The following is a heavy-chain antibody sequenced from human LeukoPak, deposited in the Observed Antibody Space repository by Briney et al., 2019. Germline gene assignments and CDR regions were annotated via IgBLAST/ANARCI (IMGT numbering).Heavy chain of an antibody. CDR3: AKSVTAIDY. D-gene: IGHD2-21*02. CDR1: GFTFSSYG. J-gene: IGHJ4*02. V-gene: IGHV3-30*18. CDR2: ISYDGSNK. Sequence: GGSLRLPCAASGFTFSSYGMHWVRQAPGKGLEWVAVISYDGSNKYYADSVKGRFTISRDNSKNTLYLQMNSLRAEDTAVYYCAKSVTAIDYWGQGTLVTVSS.